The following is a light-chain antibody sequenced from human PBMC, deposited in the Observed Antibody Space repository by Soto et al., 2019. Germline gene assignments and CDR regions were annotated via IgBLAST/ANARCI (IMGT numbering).Light chain of an antibody. J-gene: IGKJ1*01. CDR2: AAS. CDR3: QQSYSTTWT. V-gene: IGKV1-39*01. CDR1: QSISNH. Sequence: MQMYQYHSSLSASVEDGVIIACRAIQSISNHLNWYQQKPGKAPKLLIFAASSLQSGVPSRFSGSGSGTDFTLTISSLQPEDFATYYCQQSYSTTWTFGQGTKVDIK.